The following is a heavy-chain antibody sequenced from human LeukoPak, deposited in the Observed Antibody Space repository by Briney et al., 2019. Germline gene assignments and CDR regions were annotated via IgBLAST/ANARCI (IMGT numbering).Heavy chain of an antibody. Sequence: PGGSLRLSCEVSGFTFSSYHMNWVRQTPGKGLEWVSYISFSSSTIYYADSVKGRFTISRDNAENSLYLQMNSLRDEDTAVYYCARDPYSGGYGAYYYYYMDVWGKGTTVTVSS. CDR2: ISFSSSTI. CDR3: ARDPYSGGYGAYYYYYMDV. V-gene: IGHV3-48*02. J-gene: IGHJ6*03. CDR1: GFTFSSYH. D-gene: IGHD6-19*01.